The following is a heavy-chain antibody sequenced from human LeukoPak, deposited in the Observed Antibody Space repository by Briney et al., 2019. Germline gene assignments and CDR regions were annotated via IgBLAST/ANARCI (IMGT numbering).Heavy chain of an antibody. D-gene: IGHD4-17*01. V-gene: IGHV4-39*01. CDR3: ARQGGDNGYYYFDF. J-gene: IGHJ4*02. CDR2: VYYSGST. CDR1: GGSIRSSHYY. Sequence: PSETLSLTCSVSGGSIRSSHYYWGWIRQPPGQGLEWIASVYYSGSTCYTPSLRSRVTISIDTSKNQFSLKLTSVTAAATAVFYCARQGGDNGYYYFDFWGQGTLVTVSS.